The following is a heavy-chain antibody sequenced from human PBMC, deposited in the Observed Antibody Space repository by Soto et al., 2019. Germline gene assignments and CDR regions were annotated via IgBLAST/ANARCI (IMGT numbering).Heavy chain of an antibody. Sequence: QVQLVQSGAEVKKPGASVKVSCKASGYTFTSYDINWVRQATGQGLEWMGWMNPNSGNTGYAQKSQSRATMTRNSSRSTAYLELCSLRSGQTAADYCARHGYNSRRYYYYCYGMDVWGQGTTVTVSS. CDR2: MNPNSGNT. J-gene: IGHJ6*02. CDR3: ARHGYNSRRYYYYCYGMDV. CDR1: GYTFTSYD. V-gene: IGHV1-8*01. D-gene: IGHD6-13*01.